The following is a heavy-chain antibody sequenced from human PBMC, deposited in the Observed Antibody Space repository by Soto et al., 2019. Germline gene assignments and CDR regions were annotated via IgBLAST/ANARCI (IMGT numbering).Heavy chain of an antibody. J-gene: IGHJ4*02. D-gene: IGHD1-7*01. CDR3: AKGVNDWNYEWVFDY. CDR1: GFTFGSYA. Sequence: EVQLLESGGGLVQPGGSLRLSCAVSGFTFGSYAMTWVRQAPGRGLEWVSHISGSGGRTYYADSVKGRLTISRDNSKNTLYLQMNSLRAEDTAVYYCAKGVNDWNYEWVFDYWGQGTLVTVSS. CDR2: ISGSGGRT. V-gene: IGHV3-23*01.